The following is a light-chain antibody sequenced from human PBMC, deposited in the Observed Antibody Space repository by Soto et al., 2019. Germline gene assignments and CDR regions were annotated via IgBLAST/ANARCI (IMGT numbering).Light chain of an antibody. CDR2: GAS. V-gene: IGKV3-15*01. Sequence: EIVMTQSPATLSVSPGERATPSCRASQSVSNNLAWYQQKPGQAPRLLIYGASTRATGIPARFSGSGSGTEFTLTISSLQSEDFAVYYCQQYNNWPRGTFGGGTKVEIK. CDR3: QQYNNWPRGT. CDR1: QSVSNN. J-gene: IGKJ4*01.